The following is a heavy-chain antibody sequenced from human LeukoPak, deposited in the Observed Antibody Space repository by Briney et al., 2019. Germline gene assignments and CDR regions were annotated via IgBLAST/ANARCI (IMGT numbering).Heavy chain of an antibody. D-gene: IGHD2-21*02. J-gene: IGHJ6*02. Sequence: ASVKVSCKASGYTFTSYGISWVRQAPGQGLEWMGWISAYNGNTNYAQKLQGRVTMTTDTSTSTAYMELRSLRSDDTAVYYCARDTDCPYCFYYYYGMDVWGQGTTVTVTS. CDR2: ISAYNGNT. CDR3: ARDTDCPYCFYYYYGMDV. V-gene: IGHV1-18*01. CDR1: GYTFTSYG.